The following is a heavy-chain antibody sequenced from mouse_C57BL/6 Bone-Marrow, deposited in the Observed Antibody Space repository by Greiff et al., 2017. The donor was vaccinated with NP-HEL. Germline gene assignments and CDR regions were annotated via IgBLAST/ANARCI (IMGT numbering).Heavy chain of an antibody. CDR2: IRLKSDNYAT. CDR1: GFTFSNYW. CDR3: TGGEIRFDY. V-gene: IGHV6-3*01. Sequence: EVKLMESGGGLVQPGGSMKLSCVASGFTFSNYWMNWVRQSPEKGLEWVAQIRLKSDNYATHYAESVKGRFTISRDDSKSSVYLQMNNLRAEDTGIYYCTGGEIRFDYWGQGTTLTVSS. J-gene: IGHJ2*01.